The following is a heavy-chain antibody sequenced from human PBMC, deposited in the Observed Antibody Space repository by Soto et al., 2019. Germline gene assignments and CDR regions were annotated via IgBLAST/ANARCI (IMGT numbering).Heavy chain of an antibody. CDR1: GFTFTTYA. Sequence: PGGSLSLSCAASGFTFTTYAMNWVRQAPGQGLEWVAMVSSDGTNKNYADSVKGRFTVSRDNSKNTLWLQMDSLRAEDTAVYYCARDPDGGQWLFNYWGQGSLVTVSS. CDR2: VSSDGTNK. V-gene: IGHV3-30*12. CDR3: ARDPDGGQWLFNY. J-gene: IGHJ4*02. D-gene: IGHD6-19*01.